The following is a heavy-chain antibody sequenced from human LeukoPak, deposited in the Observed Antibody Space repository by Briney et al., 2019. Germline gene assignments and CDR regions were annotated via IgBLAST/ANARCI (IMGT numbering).Heavy chain of an antibody. CDR3: ARGREEWFVY. D-gene: IGHD3-3*01. CDR2: IYHSGST. Sequence: PSETLSLTCAVSGYSISSGYYWGGGRPPPGKGLEWIRSIYHSGSTYYNPSLKSRVTISVDTSKNQFSLKLSSVTAAGTAVYYCARGREEWFVYWGQGTLVTVSS. J-gene: IGHJ4*02. V-gene: IGHV4-38-2*01. CDR1: GYSISSGYY.